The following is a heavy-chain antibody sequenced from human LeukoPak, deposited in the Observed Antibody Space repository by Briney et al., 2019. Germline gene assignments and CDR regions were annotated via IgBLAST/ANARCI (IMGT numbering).Heavy chain of an antibody. V-gene: IGHV1-3*01. Sequence: GASVKVSCKASGYTFTSYAMHWGRQAPGQRLERMGWINAGNGNTKYSQKFQGRVTITRDTSASTAHMELSSLRSEDTAVYYCARVLTGGRYFDWLLPEPFDYWGQGTLVTVSS. CDR1: GYTFTSYA. CDR2: INAGNGNT. J-gene: IGHJ4*02. CDR3: ARVLTGGRYFDWLLPEPFDY. D-gene: IGHD3-9*01.